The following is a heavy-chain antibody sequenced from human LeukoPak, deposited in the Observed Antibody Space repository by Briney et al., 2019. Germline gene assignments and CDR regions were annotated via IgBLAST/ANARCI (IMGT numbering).Heavy chain of an antibody. J-gene: IGHJ6*03. Sequence: SETLSLTCAVYGGSFSGYYWSWIRQPPGKGLEWIGEINHSGSTDYSPSLKSRVTISVDTSKNQFSLKLSSVTAADTAVYYCARGPLEQLAIRYYYYMDVWGKGTTVTVSS. CDR2: INHSGST. D-gene: IGHD6-13*01. V-gene: IGHV4-34*01. CDR3: ARGPLEQLAIRYYYYMDV. CDR1: GGSFSGYY.